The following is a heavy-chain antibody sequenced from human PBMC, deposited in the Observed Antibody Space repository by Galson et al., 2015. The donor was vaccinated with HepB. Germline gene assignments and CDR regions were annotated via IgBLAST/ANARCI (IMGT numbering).Heavy chain of an antibody. D-gene: IGHD3-10*01. CDR3: ARHGELGYYGSGRPTIDY. V-gene: IGHV5-10-1*01. J-gene: IGHJ4*02. CDR2: IDPSDSYT. Sequence: SGAEVKKPGESLRISRKGSGYSFTSYWISWVRQMPGKGLEWMGRIDPSDSYTNYSPSFQGHVTISADKSISTAYLQWSSLKASDTAMYYCARHGELGYYGSGRPTIDYWGQGTLVTVSS. CDR1: GYSFTSYW.